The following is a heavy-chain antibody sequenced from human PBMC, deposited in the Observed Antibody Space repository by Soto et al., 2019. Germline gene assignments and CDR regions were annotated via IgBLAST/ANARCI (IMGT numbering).Heavy chain of an antibody. J-gene: IGHJ4*02. CDR2: SSNSGTFS. V-gene: IGHV3-11*06. CDR1: GFTFSDYY. Sequence: GGSLRLSCEGSGFTFSDYYISWIRRAPGKGLEWISYSSNSGTFSRYADSVKGRFSISRDNTKNSLYLQMNSLRAEDTAVYYCARGGVVITTVVDYWGQGTLVTVSS. CDR3: ARGGVVITTVVDY. D-gene: IGHD3-22*01.